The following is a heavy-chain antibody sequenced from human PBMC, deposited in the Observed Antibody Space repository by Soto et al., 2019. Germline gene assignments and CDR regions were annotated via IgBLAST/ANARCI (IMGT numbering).Heavy chain of an antibody. CDR1: GYTFTGYY. Sequence: ASVKVSCKASGYTFTGYYMHWVRQAPGQGLEWTGWINPKSGGTNYAQKFQGWVTMTRNTSISTAYMELSRLRSDDTAVYYWARSRGTIIAAAGRRAPFADKSNWFDPWGQGTLVTVSS. J-gene: IGHJ5*02. CDR3: ARSRGTIIAAAGRRAPFADKSNWFDP. CDR2: INPKSGGT. V-gene: IGHV1-2*04. D-gene: IGHD6-13*01.